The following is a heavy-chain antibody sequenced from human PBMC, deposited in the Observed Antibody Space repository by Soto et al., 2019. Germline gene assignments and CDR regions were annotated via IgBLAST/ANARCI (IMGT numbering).Heavy chain of an antibody. CDR3: AREARMGDFWSGYLYYVDYGMDV. D-gene: IGHD3-3*01. Sequence: PGGSLRLSCAASGFTFSIYWMSLVRQSPGKGLEWVANIKQDGSEKYYVDSVKGRFTISRDNAKNSLYLQMNSLRAEDTAVYYCAREARMGDFWSGYLYYVDYGMDVWGQGTRVTVSS. V-gene: IGHV3-7*03. CDR2: IKQDGSEK. J-gene: IGHJ6*02. CDR1: GFTFSIYW.